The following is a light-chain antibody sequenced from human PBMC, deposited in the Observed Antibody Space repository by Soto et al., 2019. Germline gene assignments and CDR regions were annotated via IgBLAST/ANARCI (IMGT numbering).Light chain of an antibody. CDR3: QQYLTTPLT. CDR1: QSLLYSSNGKTY. J-gene: IGKJ4*01. CDR2: WAS. Sequence: DIVMTQSPHSQAVSLGERATINCKSSQSLLYSSNGKTYLAWYLQKPRQPPKLLIYWASTRQSGVPDRFSGSGSDTDFTLTISSLQAEDVAVYYCQQYLTTPLTFGGGTKVEIK. V-gene: IGKV4-1*01.